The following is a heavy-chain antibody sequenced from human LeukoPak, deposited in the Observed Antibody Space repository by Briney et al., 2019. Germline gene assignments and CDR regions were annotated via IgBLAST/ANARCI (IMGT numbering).Heavy chain of an antibody. J-gene: IGHJ4*02. Sequence: GGSLRLSCAASGFTFSSDWMTWIRQAPGKGLEWVANIKQDGSEKYYVDSVKGRFTISRDNAKNSLYLQMNILRAEDTAVYYCARDTGGGYSCYDCWGQGTLVTVSS. D-gene: IGHD5-18*01. CDR1: GFTFSSDW. CDR3: ARDTGGGYSCYDC. CDR2: IKQDGSEK. V-gene: IGHV3-7*01.